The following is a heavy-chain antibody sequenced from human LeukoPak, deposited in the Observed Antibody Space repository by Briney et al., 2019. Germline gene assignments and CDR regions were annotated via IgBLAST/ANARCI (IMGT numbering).Heavy chain of an antibody. D-gene: IGHD1-26*01. CDR1: GYTFTGYY. Sequence: ASVKVSCKASGYTFTGYYMHWVRQAPGQGLEWMGRFDPYSGGASYALKFEGGVTVTRDPSISTDYMELSRLRPDDTAVYYCAGGGGSYGDVWGQGTAVTVSS. V-gene: IGHV1-2*06. J-gene: IGHJ3*01. CDR3: AGGGGSYGDV. CDR2: FDPYSGGA.